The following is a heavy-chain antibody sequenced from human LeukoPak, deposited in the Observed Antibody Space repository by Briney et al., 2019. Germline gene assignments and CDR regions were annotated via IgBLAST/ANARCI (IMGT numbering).Heavy chain of an antibody. D-gene: IGHD6-13*01. J-gene: IGHJ5*02. CDR2: INHSGST. CDR3: ARAQYSSSCDL. V-gene: IGHV4-34*01. CDR1: GGSFSGYY. Sequence: SETLSLTCAVYGGSFSGYYWSWIRQPPGKGLEWIGEINHSGSTNYNPSLKNRVTISVDTSKNQFSLKLSSVTAADTAVYYCARAQYSSSCDLWGQGTLVTVSS.